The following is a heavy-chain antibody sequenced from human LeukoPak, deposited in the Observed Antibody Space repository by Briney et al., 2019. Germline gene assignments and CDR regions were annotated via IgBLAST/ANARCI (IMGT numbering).Heavy chain of an antibody. D-gene: IGHD3-22*01. CDR3: ASGGNYDYYYYMDV. CDR2: IRYDGSNK. Sequence: PGGSLRLSCAASGFTFSSYGMHWVRQAPGKGLEWVAFIRYDGSNKYYADSVKGRVTISRDNSKNTLYLQMNSLRAEDTAVYYCASGGNYDYYYYMDVWGKGTTVTVSS. J-gene: IGHJ6*03. CDR1: GFTFSSYG. V-gene: IGHV3-30*02.